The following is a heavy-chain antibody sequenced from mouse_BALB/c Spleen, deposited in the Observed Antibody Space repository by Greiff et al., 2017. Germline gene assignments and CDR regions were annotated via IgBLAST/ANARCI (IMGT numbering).Heavy chain of an antibody. Sequence: DVKLVESGGGLVKPGGSLKLSCAASGFTFSSYAMSWVRQTPEKRLEWVASISSGGSTYYPDSVKGRFTISRDNARNILYLQMSSLRSEDTAMYYCAREGSSYWYFDVWGAGTTVTVSS. CDR2: ISSGGST. CDR1: GFTFSSYA. V-gene: IGHV5-6-5*01. J-gene: IGHJ1*01. CDR3: AREGSSYWYFDV. D-gene: IGHD1-1*01.